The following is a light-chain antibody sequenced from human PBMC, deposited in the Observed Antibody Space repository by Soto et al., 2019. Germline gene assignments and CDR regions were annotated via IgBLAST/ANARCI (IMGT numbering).Light chain of an antibody. CDR3: HQYGSSRT. CDR2: GAS. Sequence: EILLTQSPGTLSLSPGERATLSCRASQSVSSSYLAWYQQKPGQAPRLLIYGASSRATGIPDRFSGSGSGTDFTLTISRLEPEDFAVYYCHQYGSSRTFGQGTKVDI. CDR1: QSVSSSY. V-gene: IGKV3-20*01. J-gene: IGKJ1*01.